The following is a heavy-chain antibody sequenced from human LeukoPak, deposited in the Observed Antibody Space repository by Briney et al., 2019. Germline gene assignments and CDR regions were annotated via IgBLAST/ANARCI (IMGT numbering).Heavy chain of an antibody. CDR1: RFPYKKYD. CDR2: ICPCGGGT. D-gene: IGHD3-16*01. V-gene: IGHV3-23*01. J-gene: IGHJ3*01. CDR3: VKKTPKVGPAFNV. Sequence: GEPLTLFCAACRFPYKKYDMLWLGQAPGKGREWVSTICPCGGGTFYADSVKGRFPLSRDNSEHPLSLHMKSVRAGDQGVSLCVKKTPKVGPAFNVWGQGTMVTVSS.